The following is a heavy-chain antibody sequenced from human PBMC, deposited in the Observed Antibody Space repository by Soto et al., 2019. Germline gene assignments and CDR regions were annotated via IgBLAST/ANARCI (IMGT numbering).Heavy chain of an antibody. CDR2: IYYSGST. CDR1: GGSFSSGGYY. D-gene: IGHD6-13*01. V-gene: IGHV4-31*03. CDR3: ARATAFAGHHGY. J-gene: IGHJ4*02. Sequence: QLPLQESGPGLVKPSQTLSLACTVSGGSFSSGGYYWSWIRQLTGKGLEWIGYIYYSGSTYYNPSLKRRFTISLDTSKNKCSRKVSSVAAADTAVYYGARATAFAGHHGYWGQGTLVTVSS.